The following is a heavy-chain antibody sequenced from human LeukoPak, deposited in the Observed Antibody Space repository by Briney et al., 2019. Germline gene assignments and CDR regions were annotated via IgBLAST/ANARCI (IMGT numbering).Heavy chain of an antibody. CDR2: IYYSGST. D-gene: IGHD2-8*01. CDR1: GDSISTASYY. CDR3: ATLSPVSPSDY. J-gene: IGHJ4*02. Sequence: PSETLSLTCTVSGDSISTASYYWSWIRQPPGKGLEWIGYIYYSGSTNYNPSLKSRVTISVDTSKNQFSLKLSSVTAADTAVYYCATLSPVSPSDYWGQGTLVTVSS. V-gene: IGHV4-61*01.